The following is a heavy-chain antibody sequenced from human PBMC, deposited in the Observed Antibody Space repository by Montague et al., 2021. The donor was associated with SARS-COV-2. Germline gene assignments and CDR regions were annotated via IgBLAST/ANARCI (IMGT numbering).Heavy chain of an antibody. Sequence: SETLSLTCAVYGESFNGYYWSWIRQPPGKGLEWIGEINHSGSTNSNPSLKSRLTISVDTSKNQFSLKLSSVTAADTAVYYCARPSCSSTSCYGPLWYWGQGTLVTVSS. J-gene: IGHJ4*02. CDR2: INHSGST. CDR1: GESFNGYY. D-gene: IGHD2-2*01. V-gene: IGHV4-34*01. CDR3: ARPSCSSTSCYGPLWY.